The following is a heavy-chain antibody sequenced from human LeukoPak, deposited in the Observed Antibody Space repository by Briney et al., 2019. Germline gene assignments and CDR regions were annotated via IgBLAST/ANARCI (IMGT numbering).Heavy chain of an antibody. Sequence: GGSLRLSCAASGFTVSSNYMSWVRQAPGKGLEWVSVIYSGGSTYYADSVKGRFTISRDNSKNTLYLQMNSLRAEDTAVYYCAKLYYYDSSGYYYVYEDAFDIWGQGTMVTVSS. CDR3: AKLYYYDSSGYYYVYEDAFDI. V-gene: IGHV3-66*04. CDR1: GFTVSSNY. J-gene: IGHJ3*02. D-gene: IGHD3-22*01. CDR2: IYSGGST.